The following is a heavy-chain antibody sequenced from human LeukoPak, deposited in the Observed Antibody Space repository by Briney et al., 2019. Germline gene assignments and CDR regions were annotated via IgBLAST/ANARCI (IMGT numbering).Heavy chain of an antibody. Sequence: SETLSLTCAVSGGSINNYYWSWIRQPAGKGLEWIGRIYTSGSTNYNPSLKSRFTMSVDTSKNQFSLKLSSVTAADTAVYYCARDLSYYDSSGYYYWGQGTLVTVSS. J-gene: IGHJ4*02. V-gene: IGHV4-4*07. D-gene: IGHD3-22*01. CDR2: IYTSGST. CDR3: ARDLSYYDSSGYYY. CDR1: GGSINNYY.